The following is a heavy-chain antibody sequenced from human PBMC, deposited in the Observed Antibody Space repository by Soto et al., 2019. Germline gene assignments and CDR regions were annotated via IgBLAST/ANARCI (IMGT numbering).Heavy chain of an antibody. CDR3: ARAYLGRLPRRADYYYAMDA. CDR2: LGAARDP. CDR1: GFSFRDYD. Sequence: GGSLRLSCAASGFSFRDYDMHWVRQRKGKGLEWVSALGAARDPYYVGSVKGRFSVSRDNAQNSLFLQMNNLRVDDTAVYFCARAYLGRLPRRADYYYAMDAWGRGTTVTVS. D-gene: IGHD1-26*01. J-gene: IGHJ6*02. V-gene: IGHV3-13*05.